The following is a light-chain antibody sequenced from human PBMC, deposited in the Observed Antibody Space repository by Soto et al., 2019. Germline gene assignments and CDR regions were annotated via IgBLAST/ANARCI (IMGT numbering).Light chain of an antibody. CDR1: QSVSSN. CDR2: GAS. V-gene: IGKV3-15*01. CDR3: QQYNNLLT. J-gene: IGKJ4*01. Sequence: ILMTQSPAPLSVSPGERAPLSCRASQSVSSNLAWYQQKPGQAPRLLIYGASTRATGIPARFSGSGSGTEFTLTISSLQSEDFAVYYCQQYNNLLTFGGG.